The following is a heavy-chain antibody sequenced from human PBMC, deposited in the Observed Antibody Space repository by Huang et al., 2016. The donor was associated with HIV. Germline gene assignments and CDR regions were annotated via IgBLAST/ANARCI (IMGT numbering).Heavy chain of an antibody. Sequence: QVQLVQSGAEVKKPGASVKVSCRTSGYTFTDYYIHWVRQAPGQGLEWMGWVNPKSGATNQAQRVTGRLHMTTDTSTSAVYMELANLRSDDTAVYYCARAVVRGLIIRFDPWGQGTLVTVSS. J-gene: IGHJ5*02. V-gene: IGHV1-2*02. CDR3: ARAVVRGLIIRFDP. D-gene: IGHD3-10*01. CDR2: VNPKSGAT. CDR1: GYTFTDYY.